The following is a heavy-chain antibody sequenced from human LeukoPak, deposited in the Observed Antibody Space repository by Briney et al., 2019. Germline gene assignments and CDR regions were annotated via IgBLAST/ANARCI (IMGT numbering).Heavy chain of an antibody. V-gene: IGHV1-24*01. CDR3: ATGLKYYYGSGDNY. CDR1: VYTLTELS. D-gene: IGHD3-10*01. J-gene: IGHJ4*02. CDR2: FDPEDGET. Sequence: ASVKVSCKVSVYTLTELSMHWVRQAPGKGLEWMGGFDPEDGETIYAQKFQGRVTMTEDTSTDTAYMELSSLRSEDTAVYYCATGLKYYYGSGDNYWGQGTLSPSPQ.